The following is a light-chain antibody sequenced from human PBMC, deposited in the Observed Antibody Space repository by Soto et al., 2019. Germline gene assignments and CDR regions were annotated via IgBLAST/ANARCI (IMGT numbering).Light chain of an antibody. CDR2: TAT. J-gene: IGKJ4*01. Sequence: DIQMTQSPSSVSASVGDTVIITCRASQDISSWLAWYQQKPGKAPNLLISTATSLQSGVPSRFSGSESGTDFTLTISSLQPEDFATYYCQQANSLPLTFGGGTKVEIK. CDR3: QQANSLPLT. CDR1: QDISSW. V-gene: IGKV1D-12*01.